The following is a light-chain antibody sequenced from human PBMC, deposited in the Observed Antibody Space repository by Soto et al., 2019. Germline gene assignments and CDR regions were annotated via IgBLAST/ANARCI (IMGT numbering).Light chain of an antibody. V-gene: IGLV2-8*01. J-gene: IGLJ2*01. CDR3: SSYAAANNFVV. CDR2: EVN. CDR1: SSDIGGYDY. Sequence: QSVLTQPPSASGSPGQSVTISCTGTSSDIGGYDYVSWYQQFPGRAPKLIIYEVNQRPPGVPERFSGSKSGNTASLTVSGLQTEDEAESFCSSYAAANNFVVFGGGTK.